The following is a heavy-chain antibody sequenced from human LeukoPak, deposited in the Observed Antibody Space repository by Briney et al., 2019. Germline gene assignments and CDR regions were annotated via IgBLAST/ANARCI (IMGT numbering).Heavy chain of an antibody. Sequence: SQTLSLTCTVSGGSISSGDYYWSWIRQPPGKGLEWIGYIYYSGSTNYNPSLKSRVTISVDTSKNQFSLKLSSVTAADTAVYYCARDSQTTVLTALSLWGQGTLVTVSS. CDR3: ARDSQTTVLTALSL. V-gene: IGHV4-30-4*01. CDR1: GGSISSGDYY. CDR2: IYYSGST. D-gene: IGHD4-23*01. J-gene: IGHJ4*02.